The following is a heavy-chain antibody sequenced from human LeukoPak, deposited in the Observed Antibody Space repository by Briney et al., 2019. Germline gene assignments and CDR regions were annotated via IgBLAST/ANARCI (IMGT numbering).Heavy chain of an antibody. CDR3: AKGTTMYSSSSHFDY. J-gene: IGHJ4*02. CDR1: GFTFDDYA. V-gene: IGHV3-9*03. CDR2: ISWNSGSI. Sequence: GRSLRLSCAASGFTFDDYAMHWVRQAPGKGLEWVSGISWNSGSIGYAVSVKGRFTISRDNAKNSLYLQMNSLRAEDMALYYCAKGTTMYSSSSHFDYWGQGILVTVSS. D-gene: IGHD6-6*01.